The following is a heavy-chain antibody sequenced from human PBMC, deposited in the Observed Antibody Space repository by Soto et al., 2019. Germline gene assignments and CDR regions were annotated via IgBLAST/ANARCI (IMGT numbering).Heavy chain of an antibody. V-gene: IGHV3-15*02. CDR1: GITLSNSW. CDR2: ILSVSDGERT. Sequence: DVQLVESGGALVKPGGSLRLSCAASGITLSNSWMSWVRQAPGGGQEWVARILSVSDGERTDYAAPVRGRFSISRDDSKNTLHLEMNTLKTEDTGVYYCNTYDYIRGSDRYRWAYWGQGTPVTVSS. J-gene: IGHJ4*02. D-gene: IGHD3-16*02. CDR3: NTYDYIRGSDRYRWAY.